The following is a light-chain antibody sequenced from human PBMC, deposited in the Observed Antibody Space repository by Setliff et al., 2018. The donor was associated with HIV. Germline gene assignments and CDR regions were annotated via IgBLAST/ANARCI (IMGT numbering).Light chain of an antibody. CDR2: AAS. CDR1: QAIWNS. Sequence: DIQMTQSPSSLSASVGDTVTISCRASQAIWNSLAWYQQRPGKVPKLLLSAASILESGVPSRFSGSGSGTDYTLTITGLQPEDFATYFCQQYYSTPMYTVGQGTKVDIK. CDR3: QQYYSTPMYT. J-gene: IGKJ2*01. V-gene: IGKV1-NL1*01.